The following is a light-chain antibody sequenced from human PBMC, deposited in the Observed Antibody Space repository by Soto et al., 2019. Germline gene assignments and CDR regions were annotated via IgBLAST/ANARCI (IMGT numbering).Light chain of an antibody. Sequence: QSVLTQPPSVSGAPGQRVTISCTGSRFNIGAGYDVHWYQLLPGTAPKLLIYGNTNRPSGVPDRFSGSKSGTSASLAITGLQAEDDADYYCQSYDSSPSYVFGTGTKVTVL. CDR3: QSYDSSPSYV. CDR1: RFNIGAGYD. V-gene: IGLV1-40*01. J-gene: IGLJ1*01. CDR2: GNT.